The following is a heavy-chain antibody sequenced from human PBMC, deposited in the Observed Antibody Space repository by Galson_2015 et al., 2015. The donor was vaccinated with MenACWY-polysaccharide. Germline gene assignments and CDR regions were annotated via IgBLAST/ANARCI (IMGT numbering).Heavy chain of an antibody. D-gene: IGHD5-12*01. J-gene: IGHJ4*02. V-gene: IGHV7-4-1*02. Sequence: SVRVSCTASGYTFTNYAMNWVRQAPGQGLEWMGCINTNAGNPTYAQGFTGRVVFTWDTADSTAYLQISSLKAEDTTVYYCARDPKLNFTSVATGGFDYWGQGTLVTVSS. CDR3: ARDPKLNFTSVATGGFDY. CDR2: INTNAGNP. CDR1: GYTFTNYA.